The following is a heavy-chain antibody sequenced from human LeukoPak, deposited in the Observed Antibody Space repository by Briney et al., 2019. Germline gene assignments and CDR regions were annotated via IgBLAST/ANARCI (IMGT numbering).Heavy chain of an antibody. Sequence: ASVKVSCKASGGTFSSYAISWVRQAPGQGLEWMGWMNPNSGNTGYAQKFQGRVTITRNTSISTAYMELSSLRSEDTAVYYCARRSSGWYEGYWGQGTLVTVSS. CDR3: ARRSSGWYEGY. D-gene: IGHD6-19*01. CDR2: MNPNSGNT. CDR1: GGTFSSYA. V-gene: IGHV1-8*03. J-gene: IGHJ4*02.